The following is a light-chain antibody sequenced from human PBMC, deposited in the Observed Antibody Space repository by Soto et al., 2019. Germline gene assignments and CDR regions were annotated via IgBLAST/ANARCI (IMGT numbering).Light chain of an antibody. J-gene: IGKJ1*01. CDR1: ESVRSRS. V-gene: IGKV3-20*01. CDR3: QQYGSSPPT. CDR2: GAS. Sequence: EIVLTQSPAILSLSPGERATLFCRASESVRSRSLAWYQQRPGQAPRLLVSGASSRATDIPDRFSGSGSGTDFTLTISRLKPEDFAVYYCQQYGSSPPTFGRGTKVEIK.